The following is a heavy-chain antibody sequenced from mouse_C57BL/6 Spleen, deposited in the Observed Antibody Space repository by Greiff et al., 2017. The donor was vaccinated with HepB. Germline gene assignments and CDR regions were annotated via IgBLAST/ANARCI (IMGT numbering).Heavy chain of an antibody. V-gene: IGHV1-72*01. CDR2: IDPNSGGT. CDR3: AIRGYYGSRDYAMDY. J-gene: IGHJ4*01. Sequence: QVQLKQPGAELVKPGASVKLSCKASGYTLTSYWMHWVKQRPGRGLEWIGRIDPNSGGTKYNEKFKSKATLTVDKPSSTAYMQLSSLTSEDSAVYYCAIRGYYGSRDYAMDYWGQGTSVTVSS. D-gene: IGHD1-1*01. CDR1: GYTLTSYW.